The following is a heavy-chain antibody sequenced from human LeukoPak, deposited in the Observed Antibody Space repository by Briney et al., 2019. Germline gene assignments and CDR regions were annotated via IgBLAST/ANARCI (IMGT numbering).Heavy chain of an antibody. CDR3: ARNVGWYSHDS. J-gene: IGHJ4*02. D-gene: IGHD6-19*01. CDR2: INHSGST. V-gene: IGHV4-34*01. Sequence: SETLSLTCAVYGGSFSGYYWSWIRQPPGKGLEWIGEINHSGSTNYNPSLKSRVAISVDTSKNQFSLKLTSVTAADTAVYYCARNVGWYSHDSWGQGTLVTVSS. CDR1: GGSFSGYY.